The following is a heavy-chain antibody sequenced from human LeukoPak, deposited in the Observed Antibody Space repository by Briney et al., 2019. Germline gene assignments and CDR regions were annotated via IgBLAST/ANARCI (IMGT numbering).Heavy chain of an antibody. J-gene: IGHJ4*02. D-gene: IGHD3-10*01. Sequence: ASVKVSCTASGYTFTSYDINRVRQATGQGLEWMGWMNPNSGNTGYAQKFQGRVTMTRNTSISTAYMELSSLRSEDTAVYYCARGSGKFGELSFYWGQGTLVTVSS. CDR2: MNPNSGNT. CDR1: GYTFTSYD. V-gene: IGHV1-8*01. CDR3: ARGSGKFGELSFY.